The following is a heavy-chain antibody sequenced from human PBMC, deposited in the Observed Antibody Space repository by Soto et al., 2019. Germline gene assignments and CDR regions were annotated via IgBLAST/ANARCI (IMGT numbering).Heavy chain of an antibody. CDR2: IYGTGTT. V-gene: IGHV4-59*01. J-gene: IGHJ5*02. D-gene: IGHD1-26*01. CDR1: DGSINIYY. CDR3: AGFSSGTYLFDL. Sequence: SEALSLTCTVSDGSINIYYWSWIRQPPGKGLEWIGYIYGTGTTNYSPSLTNRVTISVDMSKNQFSLRLSSVTAADTAVYYCAGFSSGTYLFDLWGQGTPVTVSS.